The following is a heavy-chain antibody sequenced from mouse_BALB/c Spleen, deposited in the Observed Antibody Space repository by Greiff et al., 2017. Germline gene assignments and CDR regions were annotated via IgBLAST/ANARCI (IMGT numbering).Heavy chain of an antibody. CDR3: ARQGLTSYWYFDV. V-gene: IGHV5-6-2*01. CDR1: GFTFSSYY. J-gene: IGHJ1*01. CDR2: INSNGGST. Sequence: EVQRVESGGGLVKLGGSLKLSCAASGFTFSSYYMSWVRQTPEKRLELVAAINSNGGSTYYPDTVKGRFTISRDNAKNTLYLQMSSLKSEDTALYYCARQGLTSYWYFDVWGAGTTVTVSS. D-gene: IGHD3-1*01.